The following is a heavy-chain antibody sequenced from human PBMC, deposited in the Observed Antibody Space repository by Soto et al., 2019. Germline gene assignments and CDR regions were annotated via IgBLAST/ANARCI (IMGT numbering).Heavy chain of an antibody. D-gene: IGHD3-3*01. CDR1: GYTFTGYY. CDR3: ASTYYDFWSGYFRY. Sequence: ASVKVSCKASGYTFTGYYMHCVRQAPGQGLEWMGWINPNSGSTYYNPSLKSRVTISVDTSKNQFSLKLSSVTAADTAVYYCASTYYDFWSGYFRYWGQGTLVTVSS. CDR2: INPNSGST. J-gene: IGHJ4*02. V-gene: IGHV1-2*02.